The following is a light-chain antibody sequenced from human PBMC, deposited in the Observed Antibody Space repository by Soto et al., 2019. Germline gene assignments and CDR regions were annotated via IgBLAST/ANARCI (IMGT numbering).Light chain of an antibody. CDR2: GAS. CDR3: QQHNKWPRT. CDR1: QSVSSS. V-gene: IGKV3-15*01. J-gene: IGKJ1*01. Sequence: EIVMTQSPATLSVSPGERATLSCRASQSVSSSLAWYQQKPGQAPRLLMYGASTRASGVPARFSGSGSGTEFPLTISSLQSEDFAVYYCQQHNKWPRTFGQGTKVEIK.